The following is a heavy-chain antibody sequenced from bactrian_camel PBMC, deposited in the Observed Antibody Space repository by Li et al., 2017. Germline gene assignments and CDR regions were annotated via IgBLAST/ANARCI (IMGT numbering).Heavy chain of an antibody. Sequence: HVQLVESGGGSVQAGGSLTLSCVVSEYSFSDACMGWFRQAPGEEREGVATLYRTRSLEDRTWYADSVKGRFHISRDNAKNTLYLQMNSLKPEDTAEYYCAALKSAGPQFRGPGLDPRLYTLWGQGTQVTVS. V-gene: IGHV3-2*01. D-gene: IGHD1*01. CDR2: LYRTRSLEDRT. J-gene: IGHJ4*01. CDR1: EYSFSDAC. CDR3: AALKSAGPQFRGPGLDPRLYTL.